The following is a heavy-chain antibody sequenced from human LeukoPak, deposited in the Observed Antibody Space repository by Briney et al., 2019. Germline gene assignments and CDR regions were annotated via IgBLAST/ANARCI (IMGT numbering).Heavy chain of an antibody. CDR2: ARNKANSYTT. V-gene: IGHV3-72*01. J-gene: IGHJ5*02. CDR3: ARGGTHYYDGGSYSS. CDR1: GFSFSDHY. D-gene: IGHD3-22*01. Sequence: GGSLRLSCAASGFSFSDHYMDWVRQAPGEGLEWVGRARNKANSYTTEYAASVKGRFTISRDDSKNSLYLQMDSLKTEDTAVYYYARGGTHYYDGGSYSSWGQGTLVTVSS.